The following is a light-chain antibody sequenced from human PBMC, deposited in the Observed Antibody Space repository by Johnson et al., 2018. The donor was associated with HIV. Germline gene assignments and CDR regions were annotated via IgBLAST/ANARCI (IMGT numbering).Light chain of an antibody. CDR3: GKWDSSLSAGGV. Sequence: QSVLTQPPSVSAAPRQRVTISCSGDSSNMGNNYVSWYQQLPGTAPKLLIYDNNKRPSGIPDRFSGSKSGTSATLGITGLQTGDEADYYCGKWDSSLSAGGVFGTGTKVTVL. CDR2: DNN. J-gene: IGLJ1*01. V-gene: IGLV1-51*01. CDR1: SSNMGNNY.